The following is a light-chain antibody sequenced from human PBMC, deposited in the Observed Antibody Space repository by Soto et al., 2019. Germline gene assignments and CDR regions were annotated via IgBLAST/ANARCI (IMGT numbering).Light chain of an antibody. CDR1: KSISRW. CDR2: DAS. CDR3: QQYKSYFKT. V-gene: IGKV1-5*01. Sequence: DIQMTQSPSSLCASVGDRVTITCRASKSISRWLAWYQQKPGKAPKLLIYDASSLDSGVPSRFSGSGSGTDFTLSFSSLQPDDSATYFCQQYKSYFKTLGRGTRWIS. J-gene: IGKJ1*01.